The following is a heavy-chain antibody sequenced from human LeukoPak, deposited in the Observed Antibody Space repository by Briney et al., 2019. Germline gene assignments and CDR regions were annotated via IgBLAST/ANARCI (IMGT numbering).Heavy chain of an antibody. CDR2: INSDGSHT. CDR3: ATLALYSYGYFDY. V-gene: IGHV3-74*01. Sequence: GGSLRLSCAASGVTFSGYWMHWVRQAPGKGLVWVSRINSDGSHTTYADPVKGRFTISRDNSKNTLYLQMNSLRAEDTAVYYCATLALYSYGYFDYWGQGTLVTVSS. D-gene: IGHD5-18*01. CDR1: GVTFSGYW. J-gene: IGHJ4*02.